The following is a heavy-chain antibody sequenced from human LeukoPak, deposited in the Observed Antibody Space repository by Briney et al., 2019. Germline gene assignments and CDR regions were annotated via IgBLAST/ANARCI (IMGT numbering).Heavy chain of an antibody. CDR3: ARWGLNIVVVVAATRPPYYYYGMDV. CDR2: INHSGST. CDR1: GGSFSGYY. V-gene: IGHV4-34*01. D-gene: IGHD2-15*01. Sequence: SETLSLTCAVHGGSFSGYYWSWIRQPPGKGLEWIGEINHSGSTNYNPSLKSRVTISVDTSKNQFSLKLSSVTAADTAVYYCARWGLNIVVVVAATRPPYYYYGMDVWGQGTTVTVSS. J-gene: IGHJ6*02.